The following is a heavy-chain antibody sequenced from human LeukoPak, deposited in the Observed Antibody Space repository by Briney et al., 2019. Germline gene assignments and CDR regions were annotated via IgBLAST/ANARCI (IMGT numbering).Heavy chain of an antibody. CDR1: RFTFSSYG. J-gene: IGHJ3*02. D-gene: IGHD3-22*01. CDR2: ISGSGGST. V-gene: IGHV3-23*01. CDR3: EKDLGDSSGYYYAGDAFDI. Sequence: PGGSLRLSCAASRFTFSSYGMSWVRQAPGKGLEWVSAISGSGGSTYYADSVKGRFTISRDNSKNTLYLQMNSLRAEETAVYYCEKDLGDSSGYYYAGDAFDIWGQGTMVTVSS.